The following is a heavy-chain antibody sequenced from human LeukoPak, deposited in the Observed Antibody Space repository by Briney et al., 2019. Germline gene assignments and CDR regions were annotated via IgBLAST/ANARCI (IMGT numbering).Heavy chain of an antibody. Sequence: ASVKVSCKASGGTFSSYAISWVRQAPGQGLEWMGRIIPILGIANYAQKFQGRVTITADKSTSTAYMELSSLRSDDTAVYYCARIGSSGYYYFSIYWGQGTLVTVSS. CDR3: ARIGSSGYYYFSIY. CDR1: GGTFSSYA. J-gene: IGHJ4*02. V-gene: IGHV1-69*04. CDR2: IIPILGIA. D-gene: IGHD3-22*01.